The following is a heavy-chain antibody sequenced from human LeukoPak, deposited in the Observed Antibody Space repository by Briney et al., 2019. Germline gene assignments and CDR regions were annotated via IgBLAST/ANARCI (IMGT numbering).Heavy chain of an antibody. CDR3: ARLYYYGSGSYYYFDY. V-gene: IGHV3-48*03. J-gene: IGHJ4*02. Sequence: GGSLRLSCAASGFTFSSYEMNWVRQAPGKGLEWVSYISSSGRTIYYADSVKGRFTISRDNAKNSLYLQMNSLRAEDTAVYYCARLYYYGSGSYYYFDYWGQGTLVTVSS. CDR2: ISSSGRTI. CDR1: GFTFSSYE. D-gene: IGHD3-10*01.